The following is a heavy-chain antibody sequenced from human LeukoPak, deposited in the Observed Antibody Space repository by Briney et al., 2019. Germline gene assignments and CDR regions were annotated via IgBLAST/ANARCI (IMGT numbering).Heavy chain of an antibody. J-gene: IGHJ4*02. CDR2: INHSGST. CDR3: ARDIHYYGSGSGYFDY. D-gene: IGHD3-10*01. Sequence: KPSETLSLTCAVYGGSFSGYYWSWIRQPPGKGLEWIGEINHSGSTNYNPSLKSRVTISVDTSKNQFSLKLSSVTAADTAVYYCARDIHYYGSGSGYFDYWGQGTLVNVSS. CDR1: GGSFSGYY. V-gene: IGHV4-34*01.